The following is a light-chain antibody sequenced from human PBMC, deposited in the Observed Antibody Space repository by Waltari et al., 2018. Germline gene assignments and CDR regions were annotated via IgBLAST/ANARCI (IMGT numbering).Light chain of an antibody. V-gene: IGKV4-1*01. CDR2: WAS. CDR1: QSVLYSSNNKNY. Sequence: DIVMTQSPDSLAAPLGDRATINWKSSQSVLYSSNNKNYLALYQQKPGQPPKLLIYWASTRESGVPDRFSGSRSGTDFTLTVSSLQAEDVAVYYCQQYYSDPYTFAQGTKLEIK. CDR3: QQYYSDPYT. J-gene: IGKJ2*01.